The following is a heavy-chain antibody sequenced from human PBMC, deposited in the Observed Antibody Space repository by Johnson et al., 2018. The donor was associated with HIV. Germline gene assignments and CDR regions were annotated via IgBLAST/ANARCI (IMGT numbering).Heavy chain of an antibody. D-gene: IGHD6-6*01. CDR2: IWYDGSNK. CDR1: GFTLSSYG. Sequence: QVQLVESGGGVVQPGRSLRLSCAASGFTLSSYGMHWVRQAPGKGLEWVAVIWYDGSNKYYADSVKGRFTISRDNSKNTLYLQMNSLRAEDTAVYYCAKDGSSYAFDIWGQGTVVTVSS. CDR3: AKDGSSYAFDI. J-gene: IGHJ3*02. V-gene: IGHV3-33*06.